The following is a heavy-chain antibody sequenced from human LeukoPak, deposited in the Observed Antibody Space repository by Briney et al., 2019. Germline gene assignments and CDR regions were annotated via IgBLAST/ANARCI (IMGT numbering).Heavy chain of an antibody. V-gene: IGHV4-34*01. J-gene: IGHJ5*02. CDR2: INHSGST. Sequence: SETLSLTCAVYGGSFSGYYWSWIRQPPGKGLEWIGEINHSGSTNYNPSLKSRVTISVDTSKNQFSLKLNSVTAADTAVYYCARRLCSSLTCNIGPSGNWPDPWGQGTLVTVSS. CDR1: GGSFSGYY. D-gene: IGHD2-2*02. CDR3: ARRLCSSLTCNIGPSGNWPDP.